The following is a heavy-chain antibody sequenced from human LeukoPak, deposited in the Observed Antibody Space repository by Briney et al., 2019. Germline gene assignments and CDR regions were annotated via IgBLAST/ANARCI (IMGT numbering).Heavy chain of an antibody. CDR1: GGSFSGYY. J-gene: IGHJ6*03. D-gene: IGHD3-3*01. Sequence: SETLSLTCAVYGGSFSGYYWSWIRQPPGKGLEWVGAINRSGGSNYNPSLKSRVTISVGTSKNQLSLKLSSVTAADTAVYYCARSYPYYDFWSGAYYMDVWGKGTTVTVSS. CDR3: ARSYPYYDFWSGAYYMDV. CDR2: INRSGGS. V-gene: IGHV4-34*01.